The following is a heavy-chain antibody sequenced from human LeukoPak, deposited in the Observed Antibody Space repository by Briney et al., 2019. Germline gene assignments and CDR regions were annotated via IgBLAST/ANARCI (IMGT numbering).Heavy chain of an antibody. D-gene: IGHD3-10*01. Sequence: SVKVSCKVSGGTFSSYAISWVRQAPGQGLEWMGGIIPIFGTANYAQKFQGRVTITADESTSTAYMELSSLRSEDTAVYYCARAAMVRGVINAFDIWGQGTMVTVSS. CDR3: ARAAMVRGVINAFDI. V-gene: IGHV1-69*13. CDR2: IIPIFGTA. CDR1: GGTFSSYA. J-gene: IGHJ3*02.